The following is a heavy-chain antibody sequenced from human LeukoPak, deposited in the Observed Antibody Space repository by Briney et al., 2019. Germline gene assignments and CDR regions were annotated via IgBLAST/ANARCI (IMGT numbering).Heavy chain of an antibody. D-gene: IGHD3-10*01. V-gene: IGHV3-53*05. Sequence: GGSLRLSCAASGFTVSSNYMSWVRQAPGKGLEWVSVIYSGGNTYYADSVKGRFTISRDNSKNTLYLQMNSLRAEDTAVYYCAREAITMVRGVIITRWFDPWGQGTLVTVSS. J-gene: IGHJ5*02. CDR3: AREAITMVRGVIITRWFDP. CDR1: GFTVSSNY. CDR2: IYSGGNT.